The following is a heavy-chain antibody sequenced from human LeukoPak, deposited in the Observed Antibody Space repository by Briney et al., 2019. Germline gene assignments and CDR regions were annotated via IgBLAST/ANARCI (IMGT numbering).Heavy chain of an antibody. D-gene: IGHD2-2*01. V-gene: IGHV1-2*02. CDR1: GYTFTAYY. Sequence: ASVTVSCKASGYTFTAYYIHWVRQAPGQGLEWMGWINPSSGGTNYAQKFQGRVTLTRDTSITTAYMELSRLRSDDTAVYYCAKARGLYCSSTSCYDCDVWGKGTTVTVSS. J-gene: IGHJ6*04. CDR3: AKARGLYCSSTSCYDCDV. CDR2: INPSSGGT.